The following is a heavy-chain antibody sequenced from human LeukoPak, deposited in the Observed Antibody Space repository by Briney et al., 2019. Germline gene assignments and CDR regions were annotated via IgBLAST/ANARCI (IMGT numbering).Heavy chain of an antibody. V-gene: IGHV4-59*05. CDR1: GGSISSYY. D-gene: IGHD3-22*01. Sequence: SETLSLTCTVSGGSISSYYWSWIRQPPGKGLEWIGSIYYSGSTYYNPSLKSRVTISVDTSKNQFSLKLSSVTAADTAVYYCASSLSDIVVVISYFDYWGQGTLVTVSS. J-gene: IGHJ4*02. CDR2: IYYSGST. CDR3: ASSLSDIVVVISYFDY.